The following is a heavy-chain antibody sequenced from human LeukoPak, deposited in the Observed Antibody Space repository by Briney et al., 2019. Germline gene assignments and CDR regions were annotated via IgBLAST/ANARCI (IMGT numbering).Heavy chain of an antibody. CDR1: GFTFSSYW. Sequence: PGGSLRLSCAASGFTFSSYWMHWVRQAPGKGLVWVSRINSDGSSTTYADSVKGRFTISRDNAKNTLYLQMNSLRAEDKAVYYCARDYSLHSYNYYYYMDVWGKGTTVTVSS. CDR3: ARDYSLHSYNYYYYMDV. J-gene: IGHJ6*03. CDR2: INSDGSST. V-gene: IGHV3-74*01. D-gene: IGHD5-18*01.